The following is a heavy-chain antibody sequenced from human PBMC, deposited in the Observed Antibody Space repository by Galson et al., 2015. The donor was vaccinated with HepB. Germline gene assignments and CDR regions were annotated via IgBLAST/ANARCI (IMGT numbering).Heavy chain of an antibody. J-gene: IGHJ6*02. CDR1: GFTFSNAW. CDR2: IKSKTDGGTT. Sequence: SLRLSCAASGFTFSNAWMSWVRQAPGKGLEWVGRIKSKTDGGTTDYAAPVKGRFTISRDDSKSTLYLQMNSLKTEDTAVYYCTPRSSHGYYYGMDVWGQGTTVTVSS. CDR3: TPRSSHGYYYGMDV. V-gene: IGHV3-15*01.